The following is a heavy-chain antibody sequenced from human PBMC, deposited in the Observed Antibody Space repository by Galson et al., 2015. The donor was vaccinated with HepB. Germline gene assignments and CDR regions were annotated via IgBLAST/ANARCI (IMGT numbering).Heavy chain of an antibody. Sequence: SLRLSCAASGFTFRNYWMHWVRQGPGKGLVWVSRINIDGSTAGYADSVKGRFTISRDNAKNTVYLQMNSLRGEDTAVYYCVRGLPLTYYGTYLDYWGQGTLVTVSS. CDR2: INIDGSTA. D-gene: IGHD2/OR15-2a*01. V-gene: IGHV3-74*01. CDR1: GFTFRNYW. J-gene: IGHJ4*02. CDR3: VRGLPLTYYGTYLDY.